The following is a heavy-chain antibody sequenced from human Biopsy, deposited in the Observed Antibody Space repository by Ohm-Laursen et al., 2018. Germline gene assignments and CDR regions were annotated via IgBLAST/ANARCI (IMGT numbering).Heavy chain of an antibody. Sequence: GSSVKVSCKASGFTFNRSAMQWVRQARGHRLEGIGWIVVGGGNTNYAQKFQERVTITRDMSTSTAYMELSSLRSEDTAVYYCASRPNCGGDCSSGFDYWGQGTLVTVSS. D-gene: IGHD2-21*02. V-gene: IGHV1-58*02. CDR3: ASRPNCGGDCSSGFDY. J-gene: IGHJ4*02. CDR1: GFTFNRSA. CDR2: IVVGGGNT.